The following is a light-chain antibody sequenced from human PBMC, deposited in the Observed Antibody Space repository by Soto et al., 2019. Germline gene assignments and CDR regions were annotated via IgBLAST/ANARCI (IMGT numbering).Light chain of an antibody. V-gene: IGLV4-69*01. CDR1: SGHSSYA. Sequence: QLVLTQSPSASASLGASVKLTCTLSSGHSSYAIAWHQQQPEKGPRYLMKLNSDGSHSKGDGIPDRFSGSSSGAERYLAIPSLQSEDEADYYCQTGGTGILVFGGGTKVTVL. CDR3: QTGGTGILV. CDR2: LNSDGSH. J-gene: IGLJ2*01.